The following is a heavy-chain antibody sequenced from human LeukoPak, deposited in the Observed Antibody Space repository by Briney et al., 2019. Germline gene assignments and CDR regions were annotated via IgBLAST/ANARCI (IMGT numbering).Heavy chain of an antibody. CDR2: IWYDGSNK. D-gene: IGHD7-27*01. J-gene: IGHJ4*02. V-gene: IGHV3-33*01. CDR1: GFTFSSYG. Sequence: GRSLRLSCAASGFTFSSYGMHWVRQAPGKGLEWVAVIWYDGSNKYYADSVKGRFTISRDNSKNTLYLQMNSLRAEDPAVYYCAREGVLGKGYFDYWGQGTLVTVSS. CDR3: AREGVLGKGYFDY.